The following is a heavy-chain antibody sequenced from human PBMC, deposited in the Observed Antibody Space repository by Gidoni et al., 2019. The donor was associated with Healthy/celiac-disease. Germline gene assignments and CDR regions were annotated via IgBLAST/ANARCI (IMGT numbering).Heavy chain of an antibody. CDR3: AKDLGGAYYYYGPGSYSMGLGY. J-gene: IGHJ4*02. V-gene: IGHV3-30*18. CDR2: MSYDGSNK. Sequence: QVQLVESGGGVVQPGRSLRLSCSASGFTFSSYGMHWVRQAPGKGLEWVAVMSYDGSNKYYADSVKGRFTISRDNSKNTLYLQMNSLRAEDTAVYYCAKDLGGAYYYYGPGSYSMGLGYWGQGTLVTVSS. D-gene: IGHD3-10*01. CDR1: GFTFSSYG.